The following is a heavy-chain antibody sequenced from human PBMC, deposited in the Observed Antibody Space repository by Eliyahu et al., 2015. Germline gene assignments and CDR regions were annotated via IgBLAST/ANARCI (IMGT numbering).Heavy chain of an antibody. D-gene: IGHD3-22*01. CDR3: ARITQYDSSGYYRPSFDY. Sequence: QVTLRESGPALVKPTQTLTLTCTFSGFSLSTSGMCVSWIRQPPGKALEWLALIDWDDDKYYSTSLKTRLTISKDTSKNQVVLTMTNMDPVDTATYYCARITQYDSSGYYRPSFDYWGQGTLVTVSS. V-gene: IGHV2-70*01. CDR2: IDWDDDK. J-gene: IGHJ4*02. CDR1: GFSLSTSGMC.